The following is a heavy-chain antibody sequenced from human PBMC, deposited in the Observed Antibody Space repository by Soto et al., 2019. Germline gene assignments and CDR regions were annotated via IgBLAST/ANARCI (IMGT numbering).Heavy chain of an antibody. V-gene: IGHV4-4*02. CDR1: GDSISSNKW. CDR3: ARGEIRGATIFDS. J-gene: IGHJ4*02. Sequence: QVQLQESGPGLVKPSGTLSLTCAVSGDSISSNKWWSWVRQPPGKGLEWIGDIHHRGSTNYNPSLKSRVTISVDKSKNQFSLKLNSVTAADTAVYYCARGEIRGATIFDSWGQGTLVTVSS. CDR2: IHHRGST. D-gene: IGHD5-12*01.